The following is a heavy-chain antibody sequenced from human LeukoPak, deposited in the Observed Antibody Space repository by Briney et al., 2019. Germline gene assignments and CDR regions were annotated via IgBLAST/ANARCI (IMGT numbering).Heavy chain of an antibody. CDR1: GYTFTSYA. V-gene: IGHV7-4-1*02. CDR2: INTNTGNP. J-gene: IGHJ5*02. D-gene: IGHD3-10*01. Sequence: ASVKVSCKASGYTFTSYAMNWVRQAPGQGLEWMGWINTNTGNPTYAQGFTRRFVFSLDTSVSTAYLQISSLKAEDTAVYYCARAAITMVRGVTLYNWFDPWGQGTLVTVSS. CDR3: ARAAITMVRGVTLYNWFDP.